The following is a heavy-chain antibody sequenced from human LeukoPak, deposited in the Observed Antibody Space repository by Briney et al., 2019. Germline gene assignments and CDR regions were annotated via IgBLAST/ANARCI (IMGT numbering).Heavy chain of an antibody. CDR1: GFTFDDYA. D-gene: IGHD1-14*01. J-gene: IGHJ4*02. CDR3: AKDRRNDFDY. Sequence: GRSLRLSCAASGFTFDDYAMHWVRQAPGKGLEWVSGISWNSGSVGYADSVKGRFTISRDNAKNSLYLQMSSLRGEDTALYYCAKDRRNDFDYWGQGILVTVSS. V-gene: IGHV3-9*01. CDR2: ISWNSGSV.